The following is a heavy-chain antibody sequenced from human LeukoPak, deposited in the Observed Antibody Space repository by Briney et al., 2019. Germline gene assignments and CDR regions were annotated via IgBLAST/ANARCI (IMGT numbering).Heavy chain of an antibody. V-gene: IGHV4-34*01. D-gene: IGHD3-3*01. CDR3: ARRSGSNEMRFSNWFDP. Sequence: PSETLSLTCAVYGGSFSGYYWSWIRQPPGKGLEWIGEINHSGTTNYNPSLKSRVTISVDTSKTQFSLKLSSVTAADTAVYYCARRSGSNEMRFSNWFDPWGQGTLVTVSS. CDR1: GGSFSGYY. J-gene: IGHJ5*02. CDR2: INHSGTT.